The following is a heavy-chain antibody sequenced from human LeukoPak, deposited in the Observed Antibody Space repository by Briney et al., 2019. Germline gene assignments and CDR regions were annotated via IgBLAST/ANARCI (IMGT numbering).Heavy chain of an antibody. CDR2: IYYSGST. CDR1: GGSISSGGYY. V-gene: IGHV4-31*03. Sequence: SETLSLTCTVSGGSISSGGYYLSWIRQHPGKGLEWIGYIYYSGSTYYNPSLKSRVTISVDTSKNQFSLKLSSVTAADTAVYYCARVSSLLHASFDYWGQGTLVTVSS. J-gene: IGHJ4*02. D-gene: IGHD3-22*01. CDR3: ARVSSLLHASFDY.